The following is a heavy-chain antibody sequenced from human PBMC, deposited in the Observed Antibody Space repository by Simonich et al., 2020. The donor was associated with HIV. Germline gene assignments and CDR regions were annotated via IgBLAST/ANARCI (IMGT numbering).Heavy chain of an antibody. CDR3: AKSPLVGAQDDAFDI. J-gene: IGHJ3*02. V-gene: IGHV1-2*02. CDR2: TNPHKDVT. D-gene: IGHD1-26*01. CDR1: GYTFTGNY. Sequence: QVQLVQSGAEVKKPGASVKVSCKASGYTFTGNYMHWVRQAPGQGLGWMGCTNPHKDVTNYAQTLPGRVTMTRDPSISTAYMELRRLKSDDTAVYYCAKSPLVGAQDDAFDIWGQGTMVTVSS.